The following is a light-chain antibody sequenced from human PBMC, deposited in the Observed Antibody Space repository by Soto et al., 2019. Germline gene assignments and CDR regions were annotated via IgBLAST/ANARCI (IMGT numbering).Light chain of an antibody. CDR1: QSITSS. CDR2: AAS. J-gene: IGKJ5*01. CDR3: QQSYSAIT. V-gene: IGKV1-39*01. Sequence: DIQMTQSPSSLSASVGDRVTISCRASQSITSSVNWYQQKPGKAPRLLIYAASTLQSGVPSSFSGSGYGTDFTLTISSLQPEDFATYCSQQSYSAITFGQGTRLEIK.